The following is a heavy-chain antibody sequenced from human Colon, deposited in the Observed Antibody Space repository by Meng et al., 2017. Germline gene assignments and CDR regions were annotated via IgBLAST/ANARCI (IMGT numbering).Heavy chain of an antibody. V-gene: IGHV4-4*02. Sequence: QVQVRESGPGLVKPSGTLSLTCAVSGGSITTNSYWSWVRQSPEKGLEWIGQIDHRGDPYYNPSLKSRVTMSVDRSKSQVSLQLTSVTAADTAAYYCARHGGYYQDYWGQGTLVTVSS. J-gene: IGHJ4*02. D-gene: IGHD4-23*01. CDR3: ARHGGYYQDY. CDR1: GGSITTNSY. CDR2: IDHRGDP.